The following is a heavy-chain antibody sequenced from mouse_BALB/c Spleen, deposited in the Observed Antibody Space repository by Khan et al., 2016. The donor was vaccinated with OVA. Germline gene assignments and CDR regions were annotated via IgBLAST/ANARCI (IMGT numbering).Heavy chain of an antibody. J-gene: IGHJ3*01. D-gene: IGHD1-1*02. CDR2: ISSDSSTI. CDR1: GFTFTSYG. V-gene: IGHV5-17*02. CDR3: ARSDWCGGWLDC. Sequence: VQLKESGGGLVQPGGSRKLSCAASGFTFTSYGMHWIRQAPEKGLEWVAYISSDSSTIYYADTVKGRFTISRDNPKNTLFLQMTSLRSGDTAVYVWARSDWCGGWLDCWGQGT.